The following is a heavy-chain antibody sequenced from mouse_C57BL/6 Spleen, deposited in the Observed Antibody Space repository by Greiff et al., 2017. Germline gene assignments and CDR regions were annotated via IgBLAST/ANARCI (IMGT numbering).Heavy chain of an antibody. Sequence: QVQLKESGAELVRPGASVTLSCKASGYTFTDYEMHWVKQTPVHGLEWIGAIDPETGGTAYNQKFKGKAILTADKSSSTAYMELRSLTAEDSAVYYCTRRRGNYEWYAMDDWGQGTSVTVSS. D-gene: IGHD2-1*01. CDR2: IDPETGGT. V-gene: IGHV1-15*01. J-gene: IGHJ4*01. CDR3: TRRRGNYEWYAMDD. CDR1: GYTFTDYE.